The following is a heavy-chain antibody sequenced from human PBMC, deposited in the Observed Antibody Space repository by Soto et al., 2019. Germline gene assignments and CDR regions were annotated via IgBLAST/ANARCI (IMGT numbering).Heavy chain of an antibody. CDR2: INHSGST. CDR1: GGSFSGYY. Sequence: PSETLSLTCAVYGGSFSGYYWSWIRQPPGKGLEWIGEINHSGSTNYNPSLKSRVTISVDTSKNQFSLKLSSVTAADTAVYYCARLQPDYGDYDRAYWGQGTLVTVSS. CDR3: ARLQPDYGDYDRAY. D-gene: IGHD4-17*01. V-gene: IGHV4-34*01. J-gene: IGHJ4*02.